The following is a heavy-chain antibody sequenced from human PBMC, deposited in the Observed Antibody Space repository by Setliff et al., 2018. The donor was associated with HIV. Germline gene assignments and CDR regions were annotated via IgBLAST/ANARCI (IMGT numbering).Heavy chain of an antibody. CDR2: IYRTGST. J-gene: IGHJ3*02. CDR1: GGSISSYY. CDR3: AREVDNPRDAFDI. V-gene: IGHV4-4*08. Sequence: SETLSLTCTVSGGSISSYYWSWIRQPPGKGLEWIGYIYRTGSTKYNPSLKSRVTISVDTSKNQFSLKLSSVTAADTALYYCAREVDNPRDAFDIWAQGTMVTVSS.